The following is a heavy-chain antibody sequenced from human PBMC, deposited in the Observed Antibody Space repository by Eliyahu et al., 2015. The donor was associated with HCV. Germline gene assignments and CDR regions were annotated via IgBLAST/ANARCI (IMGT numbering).Heavy chain of an antibody. CDR1: GFXFXXYG. D-gene: IGHD3-22*01. CDR2: IWYDGSNK. J-gene: IGHJ4*02. V-gene: IGHV3-33*01. Sequence: QVQLVESGGGVVQPGRSXRLSCAASGFXFXXYGMRWVRQAPGKGLEWVAVIWYDGSNKYYADSVKGRFTISRDNSKNTLYLQMNSLRAEDTAVYYCAIVEYYYDSSGYYGMPGDYWGQGTLVTVSS. CDR3: AIVEYYYDSSGYYGMPGDY.